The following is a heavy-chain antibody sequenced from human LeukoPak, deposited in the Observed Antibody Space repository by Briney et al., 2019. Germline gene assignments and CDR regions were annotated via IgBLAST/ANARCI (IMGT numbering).Heavy chain of an antibody. J-gene: IGHJ4*02. CDR2: IYYSGCT. CDR1: GGSINTVTYY. V-gene: IGHV4-39*01. Sequence: SGTLSLTCTVSGGSINTVTYYWGWIRQPPGKGLEWIGSIYYSGCTHNNASLEGRVTISVDTSKNQFSLKLTSVTAADTAVYYCASLRYYGSADWGQGTLVTVSS. CDR3: ASLRYYGSAD. D-gene: IGHD3-10*01.